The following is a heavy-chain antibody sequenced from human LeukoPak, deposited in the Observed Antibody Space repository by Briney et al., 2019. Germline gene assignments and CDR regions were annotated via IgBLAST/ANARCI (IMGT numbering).Heavy chain of an antibody. CDR3: AKNNILTGYDLYYFDY. J-gene: IGHJ4*02. CDR2: ISGSGGST. D-gene: IGHD3-9*01. V-gene: IGHV3-23*01. CDR1: GFAFTSYA. Sequence: GGSLRLSCAASGFAFTSYALSWVRQAPGKQLEWVSAISGSGGSTYYADSVKGRFTISRDNFKNTLYLQMNSLRAEDTAVYYCAKNNILTGYDLYYFDYWGQGTLVTVSS.